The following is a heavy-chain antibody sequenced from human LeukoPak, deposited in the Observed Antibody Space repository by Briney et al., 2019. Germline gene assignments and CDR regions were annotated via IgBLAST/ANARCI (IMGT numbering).Heavy chain of an antibody. CDR1: GFTFSSFA. D-gene: IGHD3-10*01. J-gene: IGHJ6*04. CDR2: ISYDGSNK. V-gene: IGHV3-30*18. CDR3: AKGSGSYYYGMDV. Sequence: GGSLRLSCAASGFTFSSFAMSWVRQAPGKGLEWVAVISYDGSNKYYADSVKGRFTISRDNSKNTLYLQMNSLRAEDTAVYYCAKGSGSYYYGMDVWGKGTTVTVSS.